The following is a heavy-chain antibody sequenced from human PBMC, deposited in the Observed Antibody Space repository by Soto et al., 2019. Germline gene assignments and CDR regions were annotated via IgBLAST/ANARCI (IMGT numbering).Heavy chain of an antibody. J-gene: IGHJ4*02. V-gene: IGHV3-23*01. Sequence: QLGGSLRLSCAASGFNILRYAMTWVRQAPGKGLEWVSIVNSGGGTTFYADSVKGRATISTDDSKNTLYLQINTLRADDTAVYFCARTIIHYYFDSWGPGTLVTVSS. CDR3: ARTIIHYYFDS. D-gene: IGHD1-1*01. CDR1: GFNILRYA. CDR2: VNSGGGTT.